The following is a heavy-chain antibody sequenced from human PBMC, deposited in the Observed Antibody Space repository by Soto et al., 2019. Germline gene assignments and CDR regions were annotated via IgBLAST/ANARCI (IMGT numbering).Heavy chain of an antibody. J-gene: IGHJ4*02. Sequence: GGSLRLSCAASGFPFSTYAMSWVRQAPGKGLEWVSTISSSGAGKYYPDSMKGRFTISRDNSKNTLYLQMNSLRAEDTAVYYCARVLTGSYYWGQGTLVTVSS. CDR1: GFPFSTYA. V-gene: IGHV3-23*01. CDR2: ISSSGAGK. CDR3: ARVLTGSYY. D-gene: IGHD1-1*01.